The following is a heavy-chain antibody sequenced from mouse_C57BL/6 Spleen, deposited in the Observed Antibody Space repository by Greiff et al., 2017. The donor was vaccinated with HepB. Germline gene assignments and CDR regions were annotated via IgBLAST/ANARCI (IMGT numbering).Heavy chain of an antibody. J-gene: IGHJ3*01. CDR2: INPYNGGT. CDR3: ARLYDGYLFAY. Sequence: VQLQQSGPVLVKPGASVKMSCKASGYTFTDYYMNWVKQSHGKSLEWIGVINPYNGGTSYNQKFKGKATLTVDKSSSTAYMELNSLTSEDSAVYYCARLYDGYLFAYWGQGTLVTVSA. CDR1: GYTFTDYY. D-gene: IGHD2-3*01. V-gene: IGHV1-19*01.